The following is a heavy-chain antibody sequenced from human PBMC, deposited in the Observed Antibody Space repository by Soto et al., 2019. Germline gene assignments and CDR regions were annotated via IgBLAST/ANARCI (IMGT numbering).Heavy chain of an antibody. CDR2: IYWDGIE. D-gene: IGHD2-15*01. Sequence: QITLKESGPTLVKPTQTLTLTCTVSGFSLTTSGVGVGWIRQPPGQAPEWLALIYWDGIERYSPSLRSRLTITKDTSKNQVVLTMTTMDPVDTATYYCAHSPCSGGTCYLFDHWGQGTPVIVSS. J-gene: IGHJ4*02. CDR1: GFSLTTSGVG. CDR3: AHSPCSGGTCYLFDH. V-gene: IGHV2-5*02.